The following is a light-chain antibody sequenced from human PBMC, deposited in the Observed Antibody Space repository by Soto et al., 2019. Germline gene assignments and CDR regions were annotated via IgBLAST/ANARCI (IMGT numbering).Light chain of an antibody. Sequence: EIVLTQSPATLSLSPGERATLSCRASQSVSSNFLAWYQHKPGQAPRLLIYDSSSRATGIPDRFSGSGSGTDFTLSIIRLEPEDFAVYYCQQYDISPRTFGQGTKVDIK. CDR3: QQYDISPRT. J-gene: IGKJ1*01. V-gene: IGKV3-20*01. CDR2: DSS. CDR1: QSVSSNF.